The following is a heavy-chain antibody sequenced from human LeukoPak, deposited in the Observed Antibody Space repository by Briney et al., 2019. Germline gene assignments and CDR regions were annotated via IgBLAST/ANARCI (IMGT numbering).Heavy chain of an antibody. Sequence: PSETLSLTCTVSGGSISSSSYYWGWIRQPPGKGLEWIGSIYYSGSTYYNPSLKSRVTISVDTSKNQFSLKLSPVTAADTAVYYCARYSGSYFLFDYWGQGTLVTVSS. D-gene: IGHD1-26*01. CDR1: GGSISSSSYY. J-gene: IGHJ4*02. CDR2: IYYSGST. CDR3: ARYSGSYFLFDY. V-gene: IGHV4-39*01.